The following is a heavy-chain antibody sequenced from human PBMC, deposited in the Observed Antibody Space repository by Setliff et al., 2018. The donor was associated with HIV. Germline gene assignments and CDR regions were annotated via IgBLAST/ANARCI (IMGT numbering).Heavy chain of an antibody. V-gene: IGHV1-69*05. J-gene: IGHJ5*02. CDR3: ARDFGGYCSSMSCPGLFDP. CDR2: IIPISGTA. D-gene: IGHD2-2*01. Sequence: GASVKVSCKASGGTFSNYGMSWVRQAPGQGLEWMGGIIPISGTANYAQKFQGRDTITTDESTSTAYMELSGLRSEDTAVYYCARDFGGYCSSMSCPGLFDPWGQGTRVTVSS. CDR1: GGTFSNYG.